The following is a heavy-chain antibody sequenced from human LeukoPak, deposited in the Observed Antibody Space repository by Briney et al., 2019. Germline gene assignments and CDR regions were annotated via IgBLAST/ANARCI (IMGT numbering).Heavy chain of an antibody. Sequence: PSETLSLTCTVSGGSISSSSYFWGWIRQPPGEGLEWIGRIYTSGSTNYNPSLKSRVTMSVDTSKNQFSLKLSSVTAADTAVYYCARDQYYYDSSGYYLLDPWGQGTLVTVSS. V-gene: IGHV4-39*07. CDR3: ARDQYYYDSSGYYLLDP. CDR2: IYTSGST. J-gene: IGHJ5*02. CDR1: GGSISSSSYF. D-gene: IGHD3-22*01.